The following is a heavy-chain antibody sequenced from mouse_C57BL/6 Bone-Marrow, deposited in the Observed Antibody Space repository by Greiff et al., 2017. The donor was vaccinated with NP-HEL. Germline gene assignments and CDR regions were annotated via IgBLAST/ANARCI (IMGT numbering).Heavy chain of an antibody. CDR1: GYTFTSYW. V-gene: IGHV1-50*01. Sequence: QVQLQQPGAELVKPGASVKLSCKASGYTFTSYWMQWVKQRPGQGLEWIGEIDPSDSYTNYNQKFKGKATLTVDTSSSTAYMQLSSLTSEDSAVYYCARSPCGSWFAYWGQGTLVTVSA. CDR2: IDPSDSYT. J-gene: IGHJ3*01. CDR3: ARSPCGSWFAY.